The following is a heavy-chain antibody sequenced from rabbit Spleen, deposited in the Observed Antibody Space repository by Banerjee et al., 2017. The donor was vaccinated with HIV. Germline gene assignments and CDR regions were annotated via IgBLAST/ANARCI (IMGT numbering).Heavy chain of an antibody. CDR1: GVSFSSSSY. Sequence: QSLEESGGDLVKPGASLTLTCTASGVSFSSSSYMCWVRQAPGKGLEWIGYIDPVFGITCFANWVNGRFSISRENAQNTVFLQMTSLTVADTATYFCARDTGSSFSSYGMDLWGPGTLVTVS. V-gene: IGHV1S40*01. J-gene: IGHJ6*01. D-gene: IGHD8-1*01. CDR2: IDPVFGIT. CDR3: ARDTGSSFSSYGMDL.